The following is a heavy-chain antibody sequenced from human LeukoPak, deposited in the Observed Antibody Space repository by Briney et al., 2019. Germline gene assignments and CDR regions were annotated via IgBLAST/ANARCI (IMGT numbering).Heavy chain of an antibody. D-gene: IGHD1-26*01. J-gene: IGHJ4*02. CDR1: GITFSRYG. V-gene: IGHV3-33*01. Sequence: RTGGSLRLSCVASGITFSRYGMHWVRQAPGKGLEWVAVVSYDGTNKYYSDSVKGRFTISRDNAKNTLYLQMNSLRAEDTAVYYCARDRSGSLDYWGQGTLVTVSS. CDR3: ARDRSGSLDY. CDR2: VSYDGTNK.